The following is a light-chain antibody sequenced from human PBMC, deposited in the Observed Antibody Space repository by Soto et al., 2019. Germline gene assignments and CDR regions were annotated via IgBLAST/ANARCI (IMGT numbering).Light chain of an antibody. J-gene: IGKJ1*01. Sequence: EIVMTQSPATLYLSPGERATLSCRASQSVSNNLAWYKKKPGQAPRLLIYGESTRATGIPARFSGSGSGTEFTLTISSLQSEDFAFYYCKQYNNWWTFGQGTRVDIK. CDR3: KQYNNWWT. CDR2: GES. CDR1: QSVSNN. V-gene: IGKV3-15*01.